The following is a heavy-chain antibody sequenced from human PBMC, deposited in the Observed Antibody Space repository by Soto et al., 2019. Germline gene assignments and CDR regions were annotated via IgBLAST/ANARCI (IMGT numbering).Heavy chain of an antibody. CDR3: ARDLGADDGVVYYYYMDV. CDR1: GYTFTSYG. CDR2: ISAYNGNT. V-gene: IGHV1-18*01. D-gene: IGHD3-16*01. Sequence: ASVKVSCKASGYTFTSYGISWVRQAPGQGLEWMGWISAYNGNTNYAQKLQGRVTMTTDTSTSTAYMELRSLRSDDTAVYYCARDLGADDGVVYYYYMDVWGKGTTVTVSS. J-gene: IGHJ6*03.